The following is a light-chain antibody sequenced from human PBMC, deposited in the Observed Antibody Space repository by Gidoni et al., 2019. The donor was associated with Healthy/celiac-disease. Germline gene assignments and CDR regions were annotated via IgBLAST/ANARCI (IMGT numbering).Light chain of an antibody. CDR1: QSISIY. CDR2: AAS. J-gene: IGKJ2*03. Sequence: DIQMTHSPSSLSASVGDRVTITCRASQSISIYLNWYQQKPGKAPKLLIYAASSFQSGVPSRFSGSGSGKDLTLSIRSLQHEDFATYYCQQSYSTPPRFGQGTKLEIK. CDR3: QQSYSTPPR. V-gene: IGKV1-39*01.